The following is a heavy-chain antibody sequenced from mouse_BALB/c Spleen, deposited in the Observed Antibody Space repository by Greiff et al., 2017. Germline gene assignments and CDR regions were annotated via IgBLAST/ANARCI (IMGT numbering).Heavy chain of an antibody. CDR1: GFTFSSYA. D-gene: IGHD1-1*01. CDR2: ISSGGSYT. V-gene: IGHV5-9-4*01. J-gene: IGHJ4*01. CDR3: ARDHYYGSSHPYAMDY. Sequence: EVHLVESGGGLVKPGGSLKLSCAASGFTFSSYAMSWVRQSPEKRLEWVAEISSGGSYTYYPDTVTGRFTIARDNAKNTLYLEMSSLRSEDTAMYYCARDHYYGSSHPYAMDYWGQGTSVTVSS.